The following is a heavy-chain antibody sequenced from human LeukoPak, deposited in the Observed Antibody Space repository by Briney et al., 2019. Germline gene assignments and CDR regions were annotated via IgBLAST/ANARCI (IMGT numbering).Heavy chain of an antibody. Sequence: GSLRLSCAASGFTFSNAWMSWVRQGPGKGLEWVGRIKSKTDGGTTDYAAPVKGRFSISRDDSENTLYLQMNSLKTEDTAVYYCAKDQVRVVPAAMAWFDPWGQGTLVTVSS. CDR1: GFTFSNAW. CDR3: AKDQVRVVPAAMAWFDP. D-gene: IGHD2-2*01. V-gene: IGHV3-15*01. J-gene: IGHJ5*02. CDR2: IKSKTDGGTT.